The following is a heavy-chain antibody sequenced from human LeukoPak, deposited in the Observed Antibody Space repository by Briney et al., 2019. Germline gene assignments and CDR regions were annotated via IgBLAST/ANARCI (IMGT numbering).Heavy chain of an antibody. CDR1: GYTFTSYG. V-gene: IGHV1-18*01. CDR3: ARRGFWSDYSADDAFDI. J-gene: IGHJ3*02. Sequence: ASVKVSCKASGYTFTSYGISWVRQAPGQGLEWMGWISAYNGNTNYAQKLQGRVTMTTDTSTRTAYMELRSLRSDDTAVYYCARRGFWSDYSADDAFDIWGQGTMVTVSS. CDR2: ISAYNGNT. D-gene: IGHD3-3*01.